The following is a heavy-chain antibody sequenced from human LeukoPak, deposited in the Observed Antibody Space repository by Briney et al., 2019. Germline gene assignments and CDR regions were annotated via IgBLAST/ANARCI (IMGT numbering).Heavy chain of an antibody. Sequence: PSETLSLTCTVSGGSISSSSYYWGWIRQPPGKGLEWIGSIYYSGSTYYNPSLKSRVIISVDTSKNQFSLKLSSVTAADTAVYYCARDERPESYYDFWSGYTTKFDYWGQGTLVTVSS. V-gene: IGHV4-39*07. D-gene: IGHD3-3*01. CDR1: GGSISSSSYY. J-gene: IGHJ4*02. CDR3: ARDERPESYYDFWSGYTTKFDY. CDR2: IYYSGST.